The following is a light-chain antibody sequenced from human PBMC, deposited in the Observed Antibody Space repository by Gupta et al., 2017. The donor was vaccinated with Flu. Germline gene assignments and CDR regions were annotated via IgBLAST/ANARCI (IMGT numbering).Light chain of an antibody. CDR2: EVS. CDR3: SSYTSSSSTLV. Sequence: ITISCTGTSSDIGRYNSVSWYQQHPGKAPKLMIFEVSNRPSGVSNRFSGSKSGNAASLTISGLQAEDEADYYCSSYTSSSSTLVFGSGTKLTVL. CDR1: SSDIGRYNS. V-gene: IGLV2-14*01. J-gene: IGLJ1*01.